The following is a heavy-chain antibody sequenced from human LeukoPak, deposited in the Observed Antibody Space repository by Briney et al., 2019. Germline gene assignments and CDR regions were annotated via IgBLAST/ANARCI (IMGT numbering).Heavy chain of an antibody. J-gene: IGHJ4*02. V-gene: IGHV3-23*01. Sequence: PGGSVTLSCAACGFTFSGYGMIWPPQAPGKGLKWVSAISGSGGSTYYADSVKGRITISRDNSKNTLYLQMNSLRAEDTAVYYCAKGVGYCSGGSCQQFDYWGQGTLVTVSS. CDR1: GFTFSGYG. D-gene: IGHD2-15*01. CDR3: AKGVGYCSGGSCQQFDY. CDR2: ISGSGGST.